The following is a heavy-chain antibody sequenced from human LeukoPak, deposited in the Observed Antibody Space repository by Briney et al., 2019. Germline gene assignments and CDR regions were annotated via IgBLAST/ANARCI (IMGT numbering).Heavy chain of an antibody. CDR1: GGSFSGYY. D-gene: IGHD2-2*01. Sequence: SETLSLTCAVYGGSFSGYYWSWIRQPPGKGLEWIGEINHSGSTNYNPSLKSRVTIPVDTSKNQFSPKLSSVTAADTAVYYCARASNLYCSSTSSPYYYYGMDVWGKGTTVTVSS. CDR2: INHSGST. V-gene: IGHV4-34*01. CDR3: ARASNLYCSSTSSPYYYYGMDV. J-gene: IGHJ6*04.